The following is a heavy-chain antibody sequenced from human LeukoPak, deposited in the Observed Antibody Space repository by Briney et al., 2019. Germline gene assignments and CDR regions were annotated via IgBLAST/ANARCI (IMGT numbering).Heavy chain of an antibody. Sequence: PGGSLRLSCAASGFTFTSYVMSWVRQAPGKGLEWVSSITAGGGGTYYADSVKGRFTISRDNSKNTLYLQMNSLRAEDTAVYYCARDGREPGMDYWGQGTLVTVSS. V-gene: IGHV3-23*01. CDR2: ITAGGGGT. D-gene: IGHD1-26*01. J-gene: IGHJ4*02. CDR1: GFTFTSYV. CDR3: ARDGREPGMDY.